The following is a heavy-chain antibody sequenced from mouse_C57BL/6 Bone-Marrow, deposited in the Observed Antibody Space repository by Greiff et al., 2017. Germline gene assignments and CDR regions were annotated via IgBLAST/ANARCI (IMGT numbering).Heavy chain of an antibody. J-gene: IGHJ3*01. CDR3: AREYYGSSSQGFAY. V-gene: IGHV1-18*01. Sequence: EVQLQQSGPELVKPGASVKIPCKASGYTFTDYNMDWVKQSHGKSLEWIGDINPNNGGTIYNQKFKGKATLTVDKSSSTAYMELRSLTSEDTAVYYCAREYYGSSSQGFAYWGQGTLVTVSA. CDR1: GYTFTDYN. D-gene: IGHD1-1*01. CDR2: INPNNGGT.